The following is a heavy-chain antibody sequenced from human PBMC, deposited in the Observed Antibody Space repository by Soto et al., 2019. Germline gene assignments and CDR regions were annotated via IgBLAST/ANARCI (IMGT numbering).Heavy chain of an antibody. Sequence: EVQLLESGGGLVQPGGSLRLSCAASGFTFSSYAMSWVRQAPGKGLEWVSAISGSGGSTYYADSVKGRFTISRDNSKHTLYLQMNSLRAEDTAVHYCAKARADYYDSSGYPVYYWRQGTLVTVSS. CDR3: AKARADYYDSSGYPVYY. J-gene: IGHJ4*02. CDR1: GFTFSSYA. CDR2: ISGSGGST. D-gene: IGHD3-22*01. V-gene: IGHV3-23*01.